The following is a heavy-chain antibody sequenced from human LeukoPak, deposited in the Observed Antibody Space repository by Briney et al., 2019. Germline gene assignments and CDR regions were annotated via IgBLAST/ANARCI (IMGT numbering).Heavy chain of an antibody. CDR3: ARDRELYRNRYNWFDP. CDR1: GGTFSSYA. J-gene: IGHJ5*02. CDR2: IIPIFGTA. Sequence: GASVKVSCKASGGTFSSYAISWVRQAPGQGLEWMGGIIPIFGTANYAQKFQGRVTITTDESTSTAYMELSSLRSEDTAVYYCARDRELYRNRYNWFDPWGQGTLVTVSS. V-gene: IGHV1-69*05. D-gene: IGHD2-15*01.